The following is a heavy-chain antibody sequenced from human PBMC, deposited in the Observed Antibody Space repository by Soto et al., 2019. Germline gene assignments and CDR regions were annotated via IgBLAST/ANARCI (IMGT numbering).Heavy chain of an antibody. CDR2: IHYNGNT. Sequence: SETLSLTCTVSGGSSIAYSWSWVRQPPGKGLEWIGNIHYNGNTKYNPSLKSRVTMSVDTSKNQFSLKLISVTAADTAKYFCGKKRNLRELLQPPDLWGQGTLVTVSS. CDR3: GKKRNLRELLQPPDL. J-gene: IGHJ1*01. D-gene: IGHD3-10*01. CDR1: GGSSIAYS. V-gene: IGHV4-59*01.